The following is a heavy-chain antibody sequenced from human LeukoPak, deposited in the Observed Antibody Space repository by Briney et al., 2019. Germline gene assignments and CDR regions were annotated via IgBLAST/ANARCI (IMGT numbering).Heavy chain of an antibody. J-gene: IGHJ4*02. V-gene: IGHV4-59*08. Sequence: PSETLSLTCTVSGGSISSYYWSWIRQPPGKGLEWIGYIYYSGSTNYNPSLKSRVTISVDTSKNQFSLTLSSVTAADTAVYYCARADPDTTMITVDYWGQGTLVTVSS. CDR1: GGSISSYY. CDR2: IYYSGST. CDR3: ARADPDTTMITVDY. D-gene: IGHD5-18*01.